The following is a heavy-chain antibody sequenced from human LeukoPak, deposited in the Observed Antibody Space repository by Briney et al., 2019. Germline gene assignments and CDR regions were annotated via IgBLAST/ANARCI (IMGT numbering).Heavy chain of an antibody. Sequence: PGGSLRLSCATSEFTFSNCWMSWVRQAPGKGPEWVANINLDGSEKYYVDSVKGRFTISRDNAKNSLYLQMNSLRAEDTAVYYCARDRGHYYGSGSYSQYWYFDLWGRGTLVTVSS. CDR3: ARDRGHYYGSGSYSQYWYFDL. J-gene: IGHJ2*01. CDR1: EFTFSNCW. D-gene: IGHD3-10*01. CDR2: INLDGSEK. V-gene: IGHV3-7*01.